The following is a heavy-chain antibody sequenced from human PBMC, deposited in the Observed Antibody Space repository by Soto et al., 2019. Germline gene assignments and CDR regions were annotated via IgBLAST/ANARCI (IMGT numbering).Heavy chain of an antibody. CDR2: IRGKANKYAT. D-gene: IGHD1-1*01. Sequence: EVHLVESGGGLVQPGGSLKLSCAASGFTFSDSAIHWVRQGPGKGLEWVGRIRGKANKYATAYAASVQGRFTISRDDSMNTAYLQMNSLSAEDTALYYCTLQESTTGYWGQGTLVIVSS. V-gene: IGHV3-73*02. CDR1: GFTFSDSA. J-gene: IGHJ4*02. CDR3: TLQESTTGY.